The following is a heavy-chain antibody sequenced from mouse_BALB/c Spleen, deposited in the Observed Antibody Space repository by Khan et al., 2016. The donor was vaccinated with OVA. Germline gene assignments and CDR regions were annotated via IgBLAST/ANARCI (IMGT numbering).Heavy chain of an antibody. D-gene: IGHD2-3*01. Sequence: EVELVESGGGLVQPGGSLKLSCATSGFTFSDYYMYWVRQTPEKRLEWVAYISNRGATTYYPDTLRGRFTISRDNAKKTLYLQMSRRKSEDTAIYYCAREGDDGGLAYWGQGTLVTVSA. CDR2: ISNRGATT. V-gene: IGHV5-12*02. CDR3: AREGDDGGLAY. J-gene: IGHJ3*01. CDR1: GFTFSDYY.